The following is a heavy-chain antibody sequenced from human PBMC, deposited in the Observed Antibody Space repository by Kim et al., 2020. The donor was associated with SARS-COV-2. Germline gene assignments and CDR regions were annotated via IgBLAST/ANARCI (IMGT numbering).Heavy chain of an antibody. J-gene: IGHJ4*02. Sequence: GGSLRLSCAASGFTFSSYAMSWVRQAPGKGLEWVSAISGSGGSTYYADSVKGRFTISRDNSKNTLYLQMNSLRAEDTAVYYCAKDSSSWYVAAHDYWGQGTLGTVSS. CDR2: ISGSGGST. V-gene: IGHV3-23*01. D-gene: IGHD6-13*01. CDR1: GFTFSSYA. CDR3: AKDSSSWYVAAHDY.